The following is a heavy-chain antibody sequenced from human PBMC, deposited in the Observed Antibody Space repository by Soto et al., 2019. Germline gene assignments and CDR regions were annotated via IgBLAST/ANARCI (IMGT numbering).Heavy chain of an antibody. CDR2: ISPYNGDT. V-gene: IGHV1-18*01. J-gene: IGHJ4*02. CDR1: GYTFTNYG. CDR3: GRRGSNKWAEDFDF. Sequence: QVQLVQSGAEVKKPGASVKVSCQASGYTFTNYGISWVRQAPGQGLEWVGWISPYNGDTRYAQNVQGRVTLTTDTSTSAAYMELRSLRSDDTALYYCGRRGSNKWAEDFDFWGQGTLVTVSS. D-gene: IGHD2-15*01.